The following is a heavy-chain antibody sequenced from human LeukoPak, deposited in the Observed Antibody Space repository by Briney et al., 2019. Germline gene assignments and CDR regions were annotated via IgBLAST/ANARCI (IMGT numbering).Heavy chain of an antibody. CDR2: IYYSGST. D-gene: IGHD3-10*01. V-gene: IGHV4-59*01. CDR1: GGSISSYY. CDR3: ARDYGYDAFDI. Sequence: SETLSLTCTVSGGSISSYYWSWIRQPPGKGLEWIGYIYYSGSTNYNPSLKSRVTISVDTSKNQSSLKLSSVTAADTAVYYCARDYGYDAFDIWGQGTMVTVSS. J-gene: IGHJ3*02.